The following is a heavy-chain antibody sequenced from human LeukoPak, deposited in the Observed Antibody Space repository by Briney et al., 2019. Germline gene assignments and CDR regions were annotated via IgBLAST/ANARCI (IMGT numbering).Heavy chain of an antibody. CDR1: GGSFSGYY. D-gene: IGHD2-2*02. CDR2: INHSGST. CDR3: ARGPPTYCSSTSCYTGYYYYGMDV. V-gene: IGHV4-34*01. J-gene: IGHJ6*02. Sequence: SETLSLTCAVYGGSFSGYYWSWIRQPPGKGLEWIGEINHSGSTNYNPSLKSRVTISVDTSKNQFSLKLSSVTAADTDVYYCARGPPTYCSSTSCYTGYYYYGMDVWGQGTTVTVSS.